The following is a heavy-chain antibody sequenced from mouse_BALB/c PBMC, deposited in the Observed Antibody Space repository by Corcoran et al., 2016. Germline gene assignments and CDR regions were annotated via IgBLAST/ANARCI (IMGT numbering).Heavy chain of an antibody. Sequence: QIQLVQSGPELKKPGETVKISCKASGYTFTNDGMNWVKQAPGKGLKWMGGINTYTGEPTYADDFKVRCAFSLETSASTAYLQINNLKNEDTATYFCAREPYAMDYWGQGTSVTVSS. CDR2: INTYTGEP. J-gene: IGHJ4*01. V-gene: IGHV9-3-1*01. CDR3: AREPYAMDY. CDR1: GYTFTNDG.